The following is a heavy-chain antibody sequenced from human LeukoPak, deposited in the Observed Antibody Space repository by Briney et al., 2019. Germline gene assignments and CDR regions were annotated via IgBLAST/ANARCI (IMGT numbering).Heavy chain of an antibody. CDR3: ARHNRWYDFWSGGFDY. CDR1: GGSFSGYY. CDR2: IYYSGST. V-gene: IGHV4-34*01. J-gene: IGHJ4*02. Sequence: SETLSLTCAVYGGSFSGYYWGWIRQPPGKGLEWIGSIYYSGSTYYNPSLKSRVTMSVDTSKNQLSLKLTSVTAADTAVYYCARHNRWYDFWSGGFDYWGQGTLVTVSS. D-gene: IGHD3-3*01.